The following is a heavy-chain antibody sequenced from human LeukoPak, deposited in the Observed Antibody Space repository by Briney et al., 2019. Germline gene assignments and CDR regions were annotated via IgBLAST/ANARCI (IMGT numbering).Heavy chain of an antibody. CDR2: ISAYNGNT. J-gene: IGHJ4*02. D-gene: IGHD6-19*01. CDR3: ASSVAGIDY. Sequence: AAVTVSCKCTGYTFTSYGFSWVRLAPAQGREWVGLISAYNGNTNYAQKRQGRVTMTTDTSTSTAYMELRSRRSDDTAVHYGASSVAGIDYWGERTLVTVSS. V-gene: IGHV1-18*01. CDR1: GYTFTSYG.